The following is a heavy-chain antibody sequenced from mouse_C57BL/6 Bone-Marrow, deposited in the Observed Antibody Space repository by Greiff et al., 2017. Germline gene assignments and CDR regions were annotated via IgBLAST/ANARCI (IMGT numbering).Heavy chain of an antibody. D-gene: IGHD2-5*01. Sequence: QVQLKQPGAELVKPGASVKLSCKASGYTFTSYWMHWVQQRPGRGLAWIGWIDPNSGGTKYNETFKSKATLTVDKPSSPAYMQLSSLTAEDSAVYYCARGAYSNYVFYAMDYWGQGTSVTVSS. CDR2: IDPNSGGT. V-gene: IGHV1-72*01. CDR3: ARGAYSNYVFYAMDY. CDR1: GYTFTSYW. J-gene: IGHJ4*01.